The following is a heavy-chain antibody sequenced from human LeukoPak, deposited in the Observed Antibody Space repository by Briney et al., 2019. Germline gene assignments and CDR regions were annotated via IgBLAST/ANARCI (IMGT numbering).Heavy chain of an antibody. Sequence: PSETLSLTCAVYGGSFSGYYWSWIRQPPGKGLEWIGYIYYSGSTNYNPSLKSRVTISVDTSKNQFSLKLSSVTAADTAVYYCARGRDSSRDFDYWGQGTLVTVSS. CDR1: GGSFSGYY. D-gene: IGHD6-13*01. V-gene: IGHV4-59*01. CDR2: IYYSGST. CDR3: ARGRDSSRDFDY. J-gene: IGHJ4*02.